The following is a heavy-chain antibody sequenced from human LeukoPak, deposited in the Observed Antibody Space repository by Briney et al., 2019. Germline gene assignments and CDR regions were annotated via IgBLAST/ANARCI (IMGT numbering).Heavy chain of an antibody. CDR2: SIPIFGTA. J-gene: IGHJ5*02. CDR1: GGTVSRYP. V-gene: IGHV1-69*13. Sequence: SVKVSCKASGGTVSRYPISWVRQAPGQGLEWMGGSIPIFGTANYAQKFQGRVTITADESTSTAYMELSSLRSEDTAVYYCARDRPGRYCSTISCYSASPFDPWGQGTLVTVSS. D-gene: IGHD2-2*02. CDR3: ARDRPGRYCSTISCYSASPFDP.